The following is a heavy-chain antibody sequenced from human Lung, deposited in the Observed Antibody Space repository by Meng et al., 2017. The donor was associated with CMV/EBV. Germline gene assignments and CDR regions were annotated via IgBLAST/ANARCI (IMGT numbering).Heavy chain of an antibody. J-gene: IGHJ4*02. D-gene: IGHD1-1*01. Sequence: SLKISCAASGFTFSNYEMNWVRQAPGQGLEWVSYISTSGSTMYYADSVKRRFTVYRDNAKNSLYLQMNSLRAEDTAVYYCARNGQKTGTPSNYWGQGTLVTVSS. CDR1: GFTFSNYE. CDR3: ARNGQKTGTPSNY. V-gene: IGHV3-48*03. CDR2: ISTSGSTM.